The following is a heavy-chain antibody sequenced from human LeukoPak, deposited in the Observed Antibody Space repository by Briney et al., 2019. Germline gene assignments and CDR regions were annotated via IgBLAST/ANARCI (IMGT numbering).Heavy chain of an antibody. CDR2: IYYSGST. J-gene: IGHJ4*02. CDR1: GGSISSGGYY. CDR3: ARGNGGNSVDY. D-gene: IGHD4-23*01. Sequence: SQTLSLTCTVSGGSISSGGYYWSWIRQHPGKGLEWIGYIYYSGSTYYNPSLKSRVTISVDTSKNQFSLKLSSVTAADTAGYYCARGNGGNSVDYWGQGTLVTVSS. V-gene: IGHV4-31*03.